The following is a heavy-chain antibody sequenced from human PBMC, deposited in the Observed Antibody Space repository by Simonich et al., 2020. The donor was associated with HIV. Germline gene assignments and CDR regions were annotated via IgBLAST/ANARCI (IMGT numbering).Heavy chain of an antibody. CDR1: GGSFSGYF. V-gene: IGHV4-34*01. J-gene: IGHJ5*02. CDR3: AREGYSGYDRGWFDP. CDR2: TNHSGST. Sequence: QVQLQQWGAGLLKPSETLSLTCAVYGGSFSGYFWSGLRQPPGKGLGWIGETNHSGSTNYNPSLKSRVTISVDTSKNQFSLKLSSVTAADTAVYYCAREGYSGYDRGWFDPWGQGNLVTVSS. D-gene: IGHD5-12*01.